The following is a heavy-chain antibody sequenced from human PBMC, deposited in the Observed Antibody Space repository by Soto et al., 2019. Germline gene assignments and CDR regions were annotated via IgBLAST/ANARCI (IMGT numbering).Heavy chain of an antibody. CDR2: VNPDGSET. CDR1: GLTHSRYW. V-gene: IGHV3-7*05. Sequence: EMRLVESGGDLVQPGESLTISCAASGLTHSRYWMTWVRQAPGKGLEWVGNVNPDGSETDFADFVRGRFTISRDNAKNSLYLQMNSLRVDDTAVYFCARGKGWVDSWGQGTLVTVSS. J-gene: IGHJ5*01. CDR3: ARGKGWVDS.